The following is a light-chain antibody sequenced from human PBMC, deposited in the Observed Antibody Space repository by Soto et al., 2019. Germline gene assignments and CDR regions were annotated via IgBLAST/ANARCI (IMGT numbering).Light chain of an antibody. CDR3: QQRYSRPWT. CDR1: ESVTNY. V-gene: IGKV1-39*01. CDR2: DVS. Sequence: DILMTQSPSSLSASVWDRGTITCRASESVTNYLAWYQQKPGQAPRLLVYDVSNWATGVPARFSGGGSGTDFTLTINNLEPEDFAIYFCQQRYSRPWTFGQGTKVDI. J-gene: IGKJ1*01.